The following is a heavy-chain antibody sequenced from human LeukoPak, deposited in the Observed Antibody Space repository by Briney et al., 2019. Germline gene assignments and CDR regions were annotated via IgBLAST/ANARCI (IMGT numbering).Heavy chain of an antibody. Sequence: GGSLRLSCAASGFTFSDYYTSWIRQAPGKGLEWVSYISSSGSPIYYADSGKGRFTISRDNANNSLYLQMNSLRAEDTAVYYCARDLQYSSGWYRDWGQGTLVTVSS. J-gene: IGHJ4*02. CDR3: ARDLQYSSGWYRD. CDR2: ISSSGSPI. D-gene: IGHD6-19*01. CDR1: GFTFSDYY. V-gene: IGHV3-11*01.